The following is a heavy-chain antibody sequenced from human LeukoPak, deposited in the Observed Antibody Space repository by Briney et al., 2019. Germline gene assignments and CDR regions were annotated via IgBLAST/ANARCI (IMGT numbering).Heavy chain of an antibody. Sequence: GGSLRLSCAASGFTFSSDAMSWVRQAPGKGLEWVSAISGSGGSTYYADSVKGRFTISRDNSKNTLYLQMNTLRAEDTAVYYCARGGEHYYDFWSGYYSNYYYYYYMDVWGKGTTVTVSS. V-gene: IGHV3-23*01. J-gene: IGHJ6*03. CDR1: GFTFSSDA. D-gene: IGHD3-3*01. CDR3: ARGGEHYYDFWSGYYSNYYYYYYMDV. CDR2: ISGSGGST.